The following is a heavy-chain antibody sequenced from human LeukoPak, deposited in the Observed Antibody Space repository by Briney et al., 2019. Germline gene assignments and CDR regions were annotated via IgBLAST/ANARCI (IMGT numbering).Heavy chain of an antibody. CDR3: ASGYAPDYYYYGMDV. CDR2: ISAYNGNT. CDR1: GYTFTSYG. V-gene: IGHV1-18*01. J-gene: IGHJ6*02. D-gene: IGHD2-2*01. Sequence: ASVKVSCKASGYTFTSYGISWVRQAPGQGLEWMGWISAYNGNTNYAQKLQGRVTMTTGTSTSTAYMELRSLRSDDTAVYYCASGYAPDYYYYGMDVWGQGTTVTVSS.